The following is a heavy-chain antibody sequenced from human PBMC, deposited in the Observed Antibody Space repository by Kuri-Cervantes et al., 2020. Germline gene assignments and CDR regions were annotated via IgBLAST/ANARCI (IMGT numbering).Heavy chain of an antibody. D-gene: IGHD6-13*01. CDR1: GFIFNDFW. V-gene: IGHV3-7*04. J-gene: IGHJ4*02. Sequence: GESLKISCAASGFIFNDFWMNWVRQAPGKGLEWVANIKQDGSEKYYVDSVKGRFTISRDNAKNSLYLQMDSLGAEDTAVYYCARGAAIGYWGQGTLVTVSS. CDR2: IKQDGSEK. CDR3: ARGAAIGY.